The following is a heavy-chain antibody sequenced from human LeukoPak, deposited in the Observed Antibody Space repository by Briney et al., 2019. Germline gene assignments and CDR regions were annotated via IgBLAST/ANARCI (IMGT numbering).Heavy chain of an antibody. CDR2: ISISSNYI. V-gene: IGHV3-21*01. CDR1: GFTFSRYS. CDR3: ARGSRFGVVERDAFDI. Sequence: GGSLRLSCAASGFTFSRYSMNWVRQAPGKGLEWVSSISISSNYIYYTDSVKGRFTVSRDNAKNSLYLQMNSLRAEDTAVYYCARGSRFGVVERDAFDIWGQGTMVTVSS. D-gene: IGHD3-3*01. J-gene: IGHJ3*02.